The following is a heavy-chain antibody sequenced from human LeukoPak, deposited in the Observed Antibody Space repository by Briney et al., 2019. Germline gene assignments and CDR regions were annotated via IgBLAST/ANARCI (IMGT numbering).Heavy chain of an antibody. J-gene: IGHJ4*02. Sequence: GGSLRLSCAASGVTLSDHHMDWVRQAPGKGLEWVGRTRDKARGYTTEYAASVKGRFTISRDDSKTLVYLQMNSLRAEDTAVYYCAKTDRLEYYDFWSGPPGPGYYFDYWGQGTLVTVSS. D-gene: IGHD3-3*01. V-gene: IGHV3-72*01. CDR2: TRDKARGYTT. CDR1: GVTLSDHH. CDR3: AKTDRLEYYDFWSGPPGPGYYFDY.